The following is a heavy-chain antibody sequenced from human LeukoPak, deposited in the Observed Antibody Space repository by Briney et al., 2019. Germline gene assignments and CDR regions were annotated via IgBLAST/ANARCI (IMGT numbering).Heavy chain of an antibody. CDR2: IYYSGST. Sequence: SETLSLTCTVSGGSISSYYWSWIRQPPGKGLEWIGYIYYSGSTNYNPSLKSRVTISVDTSKNQFSLKLSSVTATDTAVYYCASGLVAAGLGHYYGMDVWGQGTTVTVSS. D-gene: IGHD6-13*01. CDR1: GGSISSYY. CDR3: ASGLVAAGLGHYYGMDV. J-gene: IGHJ6*02. V-gene: IGHV4-59*08.